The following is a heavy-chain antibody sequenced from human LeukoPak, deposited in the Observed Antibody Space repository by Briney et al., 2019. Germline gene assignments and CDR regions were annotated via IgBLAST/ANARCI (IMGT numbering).Heavy chain of an antibody. CDR2: IYYSGST. Sequence: SETLSLTCTVSGGSISSYYWSWIRQPPGKGLEWIGYIYYSGSTNYNPSLKSRVTISVDTSKNQFSLKLSSVTAADTAVYYCAGREYYYDSNGSARDYWGQGTLVTVSS. D-gene: IGHD3-22*01. CDR3: AGREYYYDSNGSARDY. CDR1: GGSISSYY. V-gene: IGHV4-59*01. J-gene: IGHJ4*02.